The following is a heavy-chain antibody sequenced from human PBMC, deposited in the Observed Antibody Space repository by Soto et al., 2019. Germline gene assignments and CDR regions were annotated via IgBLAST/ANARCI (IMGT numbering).Heavy chain of an antibody. Sequence: PSETLSLTCTVSGGSISSFYWSWIRQPAGEGLEWIVRIYSGGGNNYNPSLKSRVTMSVDTSNNQFSLRMSSATAAATAVYYCGRGSSRWEYCGQGTLVTVSS. J-gene: IGHJ4*02. CDR1: GGSISSFY. CDR3: GRGSSRWEY. CDR2: IYSGGGN. D-gene: IGHD6-13*01. V-gene: IGHV4-4*07.